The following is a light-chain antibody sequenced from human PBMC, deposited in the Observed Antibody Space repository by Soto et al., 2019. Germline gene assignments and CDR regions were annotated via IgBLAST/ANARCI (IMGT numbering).Light chain of an antibody. CDR2: DVS. J-gene: IGLJ2*01. Sequence: QSALTQPASVSGSPGQSITISCTGTSRDVGDYNYVSWYQQHPGKAPKLMIYDVSNRPSGFSNRFSGSKSGNTASLTISGLQAEDEADYYCSSYTSSSAYVVFGGGTKLTVL. CDR1: SRDVGDYNY. V-gene: IGLV2-14*03. CDR3: SSYTSSSAYVV.